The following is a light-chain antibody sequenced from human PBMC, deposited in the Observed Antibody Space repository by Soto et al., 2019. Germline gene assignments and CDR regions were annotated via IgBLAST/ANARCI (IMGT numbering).Light chain of an antibody. CDR1: QYVSRSH. Sequence: EIVLTQSPGTLSLSPGERATLSCRASQYVSRSHLIWYQQKPGQAPRLLIYGASSRATGIPDRFSGSGSETDFTLTISRLEPEDFAVYYCPQCGPSPRTFGGGTKVEIK. V-gene: IGKV3-20*01. CDR3: PQCGPSPRT. J-gene: IGKJ4*01. CDR2: GAS.